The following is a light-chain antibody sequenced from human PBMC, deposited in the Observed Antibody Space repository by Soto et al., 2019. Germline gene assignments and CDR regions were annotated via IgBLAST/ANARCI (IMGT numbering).Light chain of an antibody. CDR2: DIS. J-gene: IGLJ2*01. V-gene: IGLV2-14*01. CDR3: SSYTSSSTVV. Sequence: QSALTQPASVSGSPGQSITISCTGTSSDVGGYNLVSWYQQHTGKAPKLMICDISNRPSGVSNRFSGSKSGNTASLTISGLQAEDEADYYCSSYTSSSTVVFGGGTKLTVL. CDR1: SSDVGGYNL.